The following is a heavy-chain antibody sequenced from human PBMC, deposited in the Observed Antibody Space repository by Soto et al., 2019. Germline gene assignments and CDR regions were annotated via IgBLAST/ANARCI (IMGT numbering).Heavy chain of an antibody. V-gene: IGHV1-2*02. J-gene: IGHJ4*02. Sequence: RASVKVSCKASGYTFTGYYMHWVRQAPGQGLEWMGWINPNSGGTNYAQKFQGRVTMTRDTSISTAYMELSRLRSDDTAVYYCARDGYSGYDLYYFDYWGQGTLVTVSS. CDR1: GYTFTGYY. CDR2: INPNSGGT. CDR3: ARDGYSGYDLYYFDY. D-gene: IGHD5-12*01.